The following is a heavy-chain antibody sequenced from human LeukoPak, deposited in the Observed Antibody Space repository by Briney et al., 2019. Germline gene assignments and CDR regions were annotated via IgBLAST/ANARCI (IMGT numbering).Heavy chain of an antibody. Sequence: GGSLRLSCAASGFTFDDNGMSWVRQAPGKGLEWVSGINWNGGSTGYVDSVKDRFTISRDNAKNTLYLQMNSLRAEDTAVYYCARGRYQLLTYWGQGTLVTVSS. J-gene: IGHJ4*02. CDR1: GFTFDDNG. CDR2: INWNGGST. CDR3: ARGRYQLLTY. V-gene: IGHV3-20*04. D-gene: IGHD2-2*01.